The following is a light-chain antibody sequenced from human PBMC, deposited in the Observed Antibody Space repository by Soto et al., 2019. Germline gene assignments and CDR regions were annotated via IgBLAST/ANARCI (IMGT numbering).Light chain of an antibody. Sequence: LTQPRSVSGSPGQSVTISCTGTSNDVGRFDYVSWYQQHPGKAPKVIIYDVNERPSGVPNRFSGSKSGNTASLTISGLQADDEADYYCCSYAGSSTPYVFGTGTKVTVL. J-gene: IGLJ1*01. CDR2: DVN. CDR3: CSYAGSSTPYV. CDR1: SNDVGRFDY. V-gene: IGLV2-11*01.